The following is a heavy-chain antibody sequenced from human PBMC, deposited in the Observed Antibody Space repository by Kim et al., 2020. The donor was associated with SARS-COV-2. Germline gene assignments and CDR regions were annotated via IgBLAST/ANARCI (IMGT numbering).Heavy chain of an antibody. D-gene: IGHD2-2*02. J-gene: IGHJ4*02. CDR3: AKDRTGGYCSSTSCYTFDY. V-gene: IGHV3-43*01. Sequence: GRFTISRDNSKNSLYLQMNSLRTEDTALYYCAKDRTGGYCSSTSCYTFDYWGQGTLVTVSS.